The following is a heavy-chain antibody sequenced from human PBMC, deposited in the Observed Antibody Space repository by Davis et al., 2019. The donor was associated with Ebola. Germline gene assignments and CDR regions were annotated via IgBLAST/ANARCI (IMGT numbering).Heavy chain of an antibody. D-gene: IGHD3-22*01. Sequence: MPSETLSLTCAVSGASIASGGYSWSWIRQPPALCLAWIGYFYHSGSAYYNPSLRSRVTMSVDSSKNQFSLELSSVTAADTAIYYCARRNYYYENFWGQGILVTVSS. CDR3: ARRNYYYENF. V-gene: IGHV4-30-2*03. CDR1: GASIASGGYS. CDR2: FYHSGSA. J-gene: IGHJ4*02.